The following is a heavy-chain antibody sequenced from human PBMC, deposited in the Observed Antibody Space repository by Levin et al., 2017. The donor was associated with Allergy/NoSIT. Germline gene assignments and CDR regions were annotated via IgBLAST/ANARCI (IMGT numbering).Heavy chain of an antibody. V-gene: IGHV4-31*03. CDR3: ASVKSDPYYFDY. CDR1: GGSISSGGYY. Sequence: SETLSLTCTVSGGSISSGGYYWSWIRQHPGKGLEWIGYIYYSGSTYYNPSLKSRVTISVDTSKNQFSLKLSSVTAADTAVYYCASVKSDPYYFDYWGQGTLVTVSS. J-gene: IGHJ4*02. CDR2: IYYSGST.